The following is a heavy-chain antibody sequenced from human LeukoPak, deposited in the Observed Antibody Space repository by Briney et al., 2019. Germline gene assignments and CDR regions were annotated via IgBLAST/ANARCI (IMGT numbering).Heavy chain of an antibody. CDR1: GFTFSAYS. D-gene: IGHD3-22*01. Sequence: GGSLRLSCAASGFTFSAYSINWVRQAPGKGLEWVSFISGGGGNIYYADSVKGRFTISRDNAKNSLYLKMDSLRVENTAVYYCARNQEIDYYDSSGFYWGVEYWGQGTLVTVSS. V-gene: IGHV3-48*01. CDR3: ARNQEIDYYDSSGFYWGVEY. J-gene: IGHJ4*02. CDR2: ISGGGGNI.